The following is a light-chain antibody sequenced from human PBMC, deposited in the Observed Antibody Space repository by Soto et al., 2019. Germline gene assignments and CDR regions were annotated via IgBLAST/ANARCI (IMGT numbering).Light chain of an antibody. J-gene: IGLJ1*01. Sequence: QSVLTQPASVSGSPGQSITISCTGTASDIGNYNYVSWYQLHPGKAPKLLIYGVSNRPSGVSNRFYGSKSGNAAFLTISGLQAEDEAAYHCTSYTRDTALVFGTGTKVTVL. CDR1: ASDIGNYNY. CDR3: TSYTRDTALV. CDR2: GVS. V-gene: IGLV2-14*01.